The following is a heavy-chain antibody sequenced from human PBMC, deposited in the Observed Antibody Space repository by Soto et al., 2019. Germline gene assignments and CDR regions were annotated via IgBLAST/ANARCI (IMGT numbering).Heavy chain of an antibody. V-gene: IGHV3-7*05. D-gene: IGHD2-8*02. J-gene: IGHJ3*02. CDR3: AQYDNYCAGGICYDVFDI. Sequence: EVQLVESGGGLVQSGGSPRLSCVASGFTFSNYWMTWVRQAPGKGLEWVANIKRDGSETYLVDSVRGRFTISRDNAKNSLSLQMNSLRAEDTAVYYCAQYDNYCAGGICYDVFDIWCQGTMVTVSS. CDR2: IKRDGSET. CDR1: GFTFSNYW.